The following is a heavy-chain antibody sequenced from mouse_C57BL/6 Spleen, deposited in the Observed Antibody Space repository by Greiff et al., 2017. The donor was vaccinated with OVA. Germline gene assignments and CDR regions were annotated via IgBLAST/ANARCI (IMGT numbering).Heavy chain of an antibody. CDR3: ARSDYDYDVDY. Sequence: VQLQESGAELVKPGASVKMSCKASGYTFTSYWITWVKQRPGQGLEWIGDIYPGSGSTNYNEKFKSKATLTVDTSSSTAYMQLSSLTSEDSAVYYCARSDYDYDVDYWGQGTSVTVSS. J-gene: IGHJ4*01. V-gene: IGHV1-55*01. CDR2: IYPGSGST. CDR1: GYTFTSYW. D-gene: IGHD2-4*01.